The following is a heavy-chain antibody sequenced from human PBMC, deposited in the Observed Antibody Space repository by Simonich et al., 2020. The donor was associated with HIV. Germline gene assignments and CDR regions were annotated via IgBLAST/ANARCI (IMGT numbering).Heavy chain of an antibody. D-gene: IGHD3-22*01. CDR2: INHSGNP. CDR3: ARSPYYYDISGDLDY. V-gene: IGHV4-34*01. J-gene: IGHJ4*02. Sequence: QVQLQQWGAGLLKPSETLSLTCVVYGGSLSGPYWSWIRQPPGKGLEWIGEINHSGNPNYNPSLKSRVGISVDTSKNQFSLNRSSVTAADTAVYYCARSPYYYDISGDLDYWGQGTLVTVSS. CDR1: GGSLSGPY.